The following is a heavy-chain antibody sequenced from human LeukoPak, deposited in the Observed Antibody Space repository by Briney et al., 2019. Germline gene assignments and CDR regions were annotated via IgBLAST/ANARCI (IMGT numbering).Heavy chain of an antibody. CDR2: FSFAGGT. J-gene: IGHJ2*01. Sequence: SETLSLTCSVSGVSISTTNYYWGWIRQPPGKGLEWIGSFSFAGGTYQNPSLKSRVTISLDTSKNHLSLKLTSVTAPDTAVYFCAKSGGFGDPSMYPYFVLWGRGTLVTVSS. CDR3: AKSGGFGDPSMYPYFVL. CDR1: GVSISTTNYY. D-gene: IGHD4-17*01. V-gene: IGHV4-39*02.